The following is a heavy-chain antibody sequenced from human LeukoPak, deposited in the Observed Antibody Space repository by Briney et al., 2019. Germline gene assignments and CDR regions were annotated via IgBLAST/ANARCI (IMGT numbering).Heavy chain of an antibody. D-gene: IGHD1-26*01. CDR2: IYYSGST. CDR1: GGSFSGYY. V-gene: IGHV4-31*11. CDR3: ARADSGTYPVDY. Sequence: SSETLSLTCAVYGGSFSGYYWSWIRQYPGKGLEWIGYIYYSGSTYYNPSLKSRLTISIDTSKNQFSLKLSSVTAADTAVYYCARADSGTYPVDYWGQGTLVTVSS. J-gene: IGHJ4*02.